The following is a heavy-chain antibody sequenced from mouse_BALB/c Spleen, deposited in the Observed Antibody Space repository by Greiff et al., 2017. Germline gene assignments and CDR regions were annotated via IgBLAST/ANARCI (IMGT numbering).Heavy chain of an antibody. CDR1: GFDFSRYW. Sequence: EVKLVESGGGLVQPGGSLKLSCAASGFDFSRYWMSWVRQAPGKGLEWIGEINPDSSTINYTPSLKDKFIISRDNAKNTLYLQMSKVRSEDTALYYCARPAIHYYGYGAMDYWGQGTSVTVSS. V-gene: IGHV4-1*02. D-gene: IGHD1-2*01. CDR3: ARPAIHYYGYGAMDY. CDR2: INPDSSTI. J-gene: IGHJ4*01.